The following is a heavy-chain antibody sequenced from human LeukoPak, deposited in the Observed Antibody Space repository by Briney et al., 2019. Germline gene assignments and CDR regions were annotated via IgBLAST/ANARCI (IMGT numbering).Heavy chain of an antibody. CDR2: MNPVSGNT. CDR3: ERDLYYGTLTSYYPGFDP. Sequence: ASVKVSCKASGYTFSSSDINWVRQAPGQGLEWMGWMNPVSGNTGYAQKFQGRVTMTRSTSISTAYMELSSLTSEDKAVYYCERDLYYGTLTSYYPGFDPWGQGTLVTVSS. D-gene: IGHD3-9*01. J-gene: IGHJ5*02. V-gene: IGHV1-8*01. CDR1: GYTFSSSD.